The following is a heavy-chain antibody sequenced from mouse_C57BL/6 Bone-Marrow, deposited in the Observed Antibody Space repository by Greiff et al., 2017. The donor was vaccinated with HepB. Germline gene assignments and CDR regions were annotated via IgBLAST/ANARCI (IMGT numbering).Heavy chain of an antibody. CDR3: ASHEGAFGYGAY. Sequence: EVKLMESGGDLVKPGGSLKLSCAASGFTFSSYGMSWVRQTPDKRLEWVATISSGGSYTYYPDSVKGRFTISRDNAKNTLYLQMSRLESEDTAMYYCASHEGAFGYGAYWGQGTLVTVSA. J-gene: IGHJ3*01. D-gene: IGHD2-2*01. CDR1: GFTFSSYG. V-gene: IGHV5-6*01. CDR2: ISSGGSYT.